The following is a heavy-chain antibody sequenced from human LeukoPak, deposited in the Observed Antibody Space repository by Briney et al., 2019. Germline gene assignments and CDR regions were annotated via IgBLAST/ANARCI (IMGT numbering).Heavy chain of an antibody. CDR3: RGGPGWTFNH. Sequence: GGSLRLSCTGSGFSFSDNFMGWLRQSPGKGLEWVSYISSRGDTIHYSDVVKGRFSISRDNSKRSLYLQMNRLKIDDTAVYCARGGPGWTFNHWGQGTLVSVSS. V-gene: IGHV3-11*01. CDR1: GFSFSDNF. CDR2: ISSRGDTI. J-gene: IGHJ5*02. D-gene: IGHD3/OR15-3a*01.